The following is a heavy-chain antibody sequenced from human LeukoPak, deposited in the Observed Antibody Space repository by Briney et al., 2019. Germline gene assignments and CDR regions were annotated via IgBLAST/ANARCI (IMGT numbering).Heavy chain of an antibody. CDR1: GYTFTSYD. J-gene: IGHJ4*02. D-gene: IGHD2-8*01. V-gene: IGHV1-8*03. CDR2: MNPNSGNT. CDR3: AREGGVTYCTNGVCHFDY. Sequence: GASVKVSGTASGYTFTSYDINWVRQATGLGLEWLGWMNPNSGNTGYAQKFQVRVTITRNTSISTTYMELSSLRSEDTAVYYCAREGGVTYCTNGVCHFDYWGQGTLVTVSS.